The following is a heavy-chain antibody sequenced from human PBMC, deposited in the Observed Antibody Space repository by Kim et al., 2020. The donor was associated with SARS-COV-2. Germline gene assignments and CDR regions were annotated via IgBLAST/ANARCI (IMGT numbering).Heavy chain of an antibody. CDR1: GFTFSSYG. J-gene: IGHJ6*04. D-gene: IGHD3-9*01. CDR3: AREGLNNLDWFHYGMDF. V-gene: IGHV3-33*08. CDR2: IWDDGGNK. Sequence: GGSLRLSCAASGFTFSSYGMHWVRQAPGKGLEWVAVIWDDGGNKYYADSVKGRFTISRDNSKNTLYLQMNSLRAEDTAVYYCAREGLNNLDWFHYGMDFWGKGNTVTVST.